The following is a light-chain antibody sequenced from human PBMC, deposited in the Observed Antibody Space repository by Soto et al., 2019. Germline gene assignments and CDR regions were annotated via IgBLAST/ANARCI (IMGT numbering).Light chain of an antibody. V-gene: IGKV1-9*01. CDR1: QDINNY. CDR2: AAS. CDR3: QQLHSYPLT. J-gene: IGKJ4*01. Sequence: DIQLTQSPSFLSASVGDRVTITCRASQDINNYLAWYHQKPGKVPKVLISAASTLQSGVPSRFSGSGSGTEFTLTISSLQPEDFATYYCQQLHSYPLTFGAGTKVEI.